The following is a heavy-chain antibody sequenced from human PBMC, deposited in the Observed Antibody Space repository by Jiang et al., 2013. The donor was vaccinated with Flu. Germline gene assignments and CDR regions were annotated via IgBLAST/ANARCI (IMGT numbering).Heavy chain of an antibody. Sequence: TFSSYGMHRVRQAPGKGLEWVAVIWYDGSNKYYADSVKGRFTISRGNSKNTLYLQMNSLRAEDTAVYYCARDYYGSGSYYNGYFDYWGQGTLVTVSS. CDR2: IWYDGSNK. CDR3: ARDYYGSGSYYNGYFDY. D-gene: IGHD3-10*01. J-gene: IGHJ4*02. V-gene: IGHV3-33*01. CDR1: TFSSYG.